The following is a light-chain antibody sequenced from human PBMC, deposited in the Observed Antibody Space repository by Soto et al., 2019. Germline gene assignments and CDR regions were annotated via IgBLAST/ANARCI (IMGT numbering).Light chain of an antibody. J-gene: IGKJ3*01. CDR3: QQYGRSPFT. Sequence: EIVLTQSPGTLSLFPGERATLSCRASQSISSSFVGWYQQKPGQAPRLLIYGSSTRATGIPDRFSGSGSGTDFTLTITRLEPEDFAVYYCQQYGRSPFTFGPGTKVDIK. V-gene: IGKV3-20*01. CDR2: GSS. CDR1: QSISSSF.